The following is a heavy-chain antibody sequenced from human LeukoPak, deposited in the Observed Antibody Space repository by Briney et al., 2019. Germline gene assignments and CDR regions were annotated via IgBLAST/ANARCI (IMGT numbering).Heavy chain of an antibody. CDR1: GFTFSSYW. Sequence: GSLRLSCAASGFTFSSYWMSWVSQAPGKGLEWVANIKQDGSEKYYVDSVKGRFTISRDNAKNSLYLQMNSLRAEDTAVYYCARVPRDYDFWSGAYYYYYMDVWGKGTTVTVSS. V-gene: IGHV3-7*01. CDR3: ARVPRDYDFWSGAYYYYYMDV. CDR2: IKQDGSEK. J-gene: IGHJ6*03. D-gene: IGHD3-3*01.